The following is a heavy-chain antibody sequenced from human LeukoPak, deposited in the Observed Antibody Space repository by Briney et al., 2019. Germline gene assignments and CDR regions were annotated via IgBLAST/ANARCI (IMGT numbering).Heavy chain of an antibody. J-gene: IGHJ5*02. CDR3: ASGRMDWFDP. V-gene: IGHV4-39*07. Sequence: PSETLSLTCTVSGGSISSSYYYWGWIRQPPGKGLEWIGSIYSSGSTYYNPSLKSRVTISLDTSKNQFSLKLSSVTAADTAVYYCASGRMDWFDPWGQGTLVTVSS. CDR1: GGSISSSYYY. CDR2: IYSSGST. D-gene: IGHD1-14*01.